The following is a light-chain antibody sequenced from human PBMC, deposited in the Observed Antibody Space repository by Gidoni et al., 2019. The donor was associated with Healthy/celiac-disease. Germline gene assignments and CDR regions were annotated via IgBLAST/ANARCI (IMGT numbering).Light chain of an antibody. CDR3: QQYGSSPPCX. J-gene: IGKJ2*02. Sequence: EIVLTQSPGTLSLSPGERATLSCRASQSVSSSYLAWYQQKPGQAPRLLIYGASSRATGIPDRFSGSGSGTDFTLTISRLEPEDFAVYYCQQYGSSPPCXXXQGTKLEIK. CDR1: QSVSSSY. V-gene: IGKV3-20*01. CDR2: GAS.